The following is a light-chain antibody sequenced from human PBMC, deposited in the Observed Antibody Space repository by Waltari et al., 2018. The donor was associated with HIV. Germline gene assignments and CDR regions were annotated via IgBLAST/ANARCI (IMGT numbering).Light chain of an antibody. Sequence: QSALTQPASVSGSPGQSITISCPGASSDVGIFKYVTWYQQHPGKAPKVIIYDFINRPSGVSNRFSGSKSDNTASLTISGLQAEDEADYYCSSHTTTTTLWVFGGGTKLTVL. CDR1: SSDVGIFKY. CDR3: SSHTTTTTLWV. V-gene: IGLV2-14*03. CDR2: DFI. J-gene: IGLJ2*01.